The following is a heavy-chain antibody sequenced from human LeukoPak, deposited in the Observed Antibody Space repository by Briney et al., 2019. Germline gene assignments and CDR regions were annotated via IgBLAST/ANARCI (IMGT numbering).Heavy chain of an antibody. J-gene: IGHJ6*03. CDR1: GFTVSSNY. V-gene: IGHV3-53*01. D-gene: IGHD4-17*01. CDR2: IYSGGST. CDR3: AKDAHLRLRPTAYYYYMDV. Sequence: GGSLRLSCAASGFTVSSNYMSWVRLAPGKGLEWVSVIYSGGSTYYADSVKGRFTISRDNSKNTLYLQMNSLRAEDTAVYYCAKDAHLRLRPTAYYYYMDVWGKGTTVTVSS.